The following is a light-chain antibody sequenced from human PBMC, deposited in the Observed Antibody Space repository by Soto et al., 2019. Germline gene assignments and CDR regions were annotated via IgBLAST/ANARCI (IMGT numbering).Light chain of an antibody. V-gene: IGKV3-15*01. Sequence: EIVMTQSPATLSVSPGERATLSCRASQSVSSNLAWYQQKPGQAPRLLIYGASTRATGIPARFSGSGSGTKFTLTISSLQSKDFAVYSCQQYNNWPPITFGQGTRLEIK. CDR1: QSVSSN. J-gene: IGKJ5*01. CDR3: QQYNNWPPIT. CDR2: GAS.